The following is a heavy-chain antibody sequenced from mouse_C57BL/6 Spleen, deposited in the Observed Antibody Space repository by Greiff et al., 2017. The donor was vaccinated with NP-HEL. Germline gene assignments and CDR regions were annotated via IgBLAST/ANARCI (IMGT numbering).Heavy chain of an antibody. D-gene: IGHD2-10*02. CDR3: AREEYGNYWYFDV. CDR1: GYAFSSSW. CDR2: IYPGDGDT. J-gene: IGHJ1*03. Sequence: QVQLQQSGPELVKPGASVKISCKASGYAFSSSWMNWVKQRPGKGLEWIGRIYPGDGDTNYNGKFKGKATLTADKSSSTAYMQLSSLTSEDSAVYFCAREEYGNYWYFDVWGTGTTVTVSS. V-gene: IGHV1-82*01.